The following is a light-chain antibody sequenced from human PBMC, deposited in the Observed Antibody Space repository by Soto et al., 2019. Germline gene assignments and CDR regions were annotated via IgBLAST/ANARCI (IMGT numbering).Light chain of an antibody. CDR3: QQSYKMPS. CDR2: ATS. CDR1: RNVSIY. J-gene: IGKJ5*01. V-gene: IGKV1-39*01. Sequence: EIPLTQSPSSLAASVGDRLTLTCRASRNVSIYLNWYQHKPGKGPTLLIHATSNLQIGVPSRFSVSGSGTEFTLTISSLEPEDFGTYYCQQSYKMPSFGQGPRLVIK.